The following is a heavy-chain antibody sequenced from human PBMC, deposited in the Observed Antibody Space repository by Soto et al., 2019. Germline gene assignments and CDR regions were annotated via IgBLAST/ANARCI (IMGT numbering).Heavy chain of an antibody. CDR1: GYSFTSYW. V-gene: IGHV5-51*01. CDR3: ARPPLPGYSIHFNS. Sequence: PGESLKISCRGSGYSFTSYWISWVCQMPGKGLEWMGIVYPRDSDTRYSPSFQGQVTISADRSTGTAFLQWRSLKASDTALYYCARPPLPGYSIHFNSWGQGTLVTVSS. CDR2: VYPRDSDT. J-gene: IGHJ4*02. D-gene: IGHD2-15*01.